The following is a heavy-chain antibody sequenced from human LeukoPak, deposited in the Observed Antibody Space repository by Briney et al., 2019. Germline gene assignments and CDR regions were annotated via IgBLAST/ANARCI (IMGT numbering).Heavy chain of an antibody. CDR1: GYTFTSYD. CDR2: INPNSGGT. J-gene: IGHJ4*02. Sequence: ASVTVSCKASGYTFTSYDINWVRQAPGQGLEWMGWINPNSGGTNYAQKFQGRVTMTRDTSISTAYMELSRLRSDDTAVYYCASSSYYDSSPFDYWGQGTLVTVSS. D-gene: IGHD3-22*01. V-gene: IGHV1-2*02. CDR3: ASSSYYDSSPFDY.